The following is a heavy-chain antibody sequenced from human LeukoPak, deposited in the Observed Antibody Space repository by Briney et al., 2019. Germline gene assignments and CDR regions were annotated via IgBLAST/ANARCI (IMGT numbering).Heavy chain of an antibody. Sequence: GGSLRLSCAASGFTFSSYSMNWVRQAPGKGLEWVSSISSSSSYIYYADSVKGRFTISRDNAKNSLYLQMNSLRAEDTAVYYCARDRFYGSGSYLKPYYYYGMDVWGQGTRSPSP. J-gene: IGHJ6*02. CDR2: ISSSSSYI. D-gene: IGHD3-10*01. CDR3: ARDRFYGSGSYLKPYYYYGMDV. CDR1: GFTFSSYS. V-gene: IGHV3-21*01.